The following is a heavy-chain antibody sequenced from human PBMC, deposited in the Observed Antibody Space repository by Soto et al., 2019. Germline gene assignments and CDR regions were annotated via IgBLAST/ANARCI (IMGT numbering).Heavy chain of an antibody. D-gene: IGHD7-27*01. Sequence: QVQLVQSGAEVRKPGSSVKVSCKASGGTFSSFHITWVRQAPGQGLEWMGRIIPILGIANYAQRFQGRVTITADKSTNTAYMELNSLRSDDTAMYYCARGPNSRGDDWGQGTRITFSS. CDR1: GGTFSSFH. CDR2: IIPILGIA. J-gene: IGHJ4*02. CDR3: ARGPNSRGDD. V-gene: IGHV1-69*02.